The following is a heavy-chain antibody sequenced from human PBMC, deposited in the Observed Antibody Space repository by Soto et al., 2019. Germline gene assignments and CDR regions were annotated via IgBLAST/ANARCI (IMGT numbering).Heavy chain of an antibody. V-gene: IGHV1-69*06. Sequence: SVKVSCKASGGTFSSYAISWVRQAPGQGLEWMGGIIPIFGTANYAQKFQGRVTITADKSTSTAYMELSSLRSEDTAVYYCARSLQLASRGYFDYWGQGTLVTSPQ. D-gene: IGHD5-18*01. CDR1: GGTFSSYA. J-gene: IGHJ4*02. CDR2: IIPIFGTA. CDR3: ARSLQLASRGYFDY.